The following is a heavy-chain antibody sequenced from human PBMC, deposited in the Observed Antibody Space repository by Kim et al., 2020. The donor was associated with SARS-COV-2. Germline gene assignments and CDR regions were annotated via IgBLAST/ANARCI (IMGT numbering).Heavy chain of an antibody. V-gene: IGHV1-18*01. CDR2: ISAYNGNT. CDR1: GYTFTFYG. J-gene: IGHJ4*02. CDR3: ARGTGYSGYDYSDY. Sequence: ASVKVSCKASGYTFTFYGISWVRQAPGQGLEWMGWISAYNGNTNYAQKLQGRVTMTTDTSTSTAYMELRSLRSDDTAVYFCARGTGYSGYDYSDYWGQGPLVTVSS. D-gene: IGHD5-12*01.